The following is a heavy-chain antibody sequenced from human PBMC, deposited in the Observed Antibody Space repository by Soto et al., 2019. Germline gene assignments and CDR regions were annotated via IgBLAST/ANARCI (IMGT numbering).Heavy chain of an antibody. D-gene: IGHD2-2*01. Sequence: GGSLRLSCAASGFTFSTYWMSWVRQAPGRGLEWVANTDQDESEKNFVDSVKGRFTISRDNAKNSLYLQMNSLRAEDTAVYYCARDRGYSTIDYWGQGALVTVS. J-gene: IGHJ4*02. V-gene: IGHV3-7*01. CDR2: TDQDESEK. CDR1: GFTFSTYW. CDR3: ARDRGYSTIDY.